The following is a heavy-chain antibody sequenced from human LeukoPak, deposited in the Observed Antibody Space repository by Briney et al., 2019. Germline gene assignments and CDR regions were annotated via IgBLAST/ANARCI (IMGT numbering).Heavy chain of an antibody. Sequence: GGSLRLSCAASGFTFSSYGMHWVRQAPGKGLEWVAVIWYDGSNKYYADSVKGRFTISRDNSKNTLYLQMNTLRAEDTAVYYCARDSSRVAAADFLYYFDYWGQGTLVTVSS. V-gene: IGHV3-33*01. CDR1: GFTFSSYG. J-gene: IGHJ4*02. CDR2: IWYDGSNK. D-gene: IGHD6-13*01. CDR3: ARDSSRVAAADFLYYFDY.